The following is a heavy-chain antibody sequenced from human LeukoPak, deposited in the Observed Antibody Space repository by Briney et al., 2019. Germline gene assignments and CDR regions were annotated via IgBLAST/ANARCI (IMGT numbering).Heavy chain of an antibody. CDR1: GFTFSSNG. Sequence: TGGSLRLSCVASGFTFSSNGMHWVRQAPGKGLEWVTFIQYDGSKKYYADSVKGRFTTSRDNSKNTLYLQMNSLRAEDTAVYYCAGRTTRYYDILTGYYMDFDYWGQGTLVTVSS. D-gene: IGHD3-9*01. J-gene: IGHJ4*02. CDR3: AGRTTRYYDILTGYYMDFDY. CDR2: IQYDGSKK. V-gene: IGHV3-30*02.